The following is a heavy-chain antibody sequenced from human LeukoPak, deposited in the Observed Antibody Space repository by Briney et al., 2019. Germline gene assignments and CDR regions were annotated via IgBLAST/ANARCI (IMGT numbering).Heavy chain of an antibody. J-gene: IGHJ3*02. Sequence: GGSLRLSCAASGFTFSSYTMNWVRQAPGKGLVWVSRINTDGSSTSYADSVKGRFTISRDNAKNTLYLQMNSLRAEDTAVYYCARDSSGWSPDTIDAFDIWGQGTMVTVSS. V-gene: IGHV3-74*01. D-gene: IGHD6-19*01. CDR3: ARDSSGWSPDTIDAFDI. CDR2: INTDGSST. CDR1: GFTFSSYT.